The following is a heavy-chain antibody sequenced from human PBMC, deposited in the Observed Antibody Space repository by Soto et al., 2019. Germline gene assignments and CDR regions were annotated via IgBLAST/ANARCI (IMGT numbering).Heavy chain of an antibody. CDR3: ARAVWYRGPGGYYYYGMDV. CDR1: GYTFTSYD. V-gene: IGHV1-8*01. J-gene: IGHJ6*02. CDR2: MNPNSGNT. D-gene: IGHD6-13*01. Sequence: QVQLVQSGAEVKKPGASVKVSCKASGYTFTSYDINWVRQATGQGLEWMGWMNPNSGNTGYAQKVQGRVTMTRNTSMSTAYMELSSLRSEDTAVYYCARAVWYRGPGGYYYYGMDVWGQGTTVTVSS.